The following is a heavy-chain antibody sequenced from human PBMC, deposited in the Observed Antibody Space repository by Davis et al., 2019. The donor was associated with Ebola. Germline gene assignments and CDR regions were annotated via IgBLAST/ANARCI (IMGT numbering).Heavy chain of an antibody. D-gene: IGHD4-23*01. CDR1: GFTFSSYG. CDR2: INAGNGNT. V-gene: IGHV1-3*01. J-gene: IGHJ4*02. Sequence: GESLKISCAASGFTFSSYGMHWVRQAPGQRLEWMGWINAGNGNTKYSQKFQGRVTITRDTSASTAYMELSSLRSEDTAVYYCARTTVVTRVPDYWGQGTLVTVSS. CDR3: ARTTVVTRVPDY.